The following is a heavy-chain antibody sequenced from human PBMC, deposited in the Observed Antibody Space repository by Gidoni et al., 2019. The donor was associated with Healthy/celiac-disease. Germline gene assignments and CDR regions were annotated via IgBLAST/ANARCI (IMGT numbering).Heavy chain of an antibody. Sequence: EVQLVESGGGLVQPGGSLRLSCAASGFTFSSYDMHWVRQATGKGLEWVSAIGTAGDTYYPGSVKGRFTISRENAKNSLYLQMNSLRAGDTAVYYCARANGDYSIDAFDIWGQGTMVTVSS. CDR1: GFTFSSYD. D-gene: IGHD4-17*01. J-gene: IGHJ3*02. CDR3: ARANGDYSIDAFDI. CDR2: IGTAGDT. V-gene: IGHV3-13*01.